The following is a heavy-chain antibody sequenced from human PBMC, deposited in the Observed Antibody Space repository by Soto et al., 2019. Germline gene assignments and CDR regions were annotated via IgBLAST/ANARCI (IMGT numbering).Heavy chain of an antibody. D-gene: IGHD5-12*01. Sequence: SETLSLTCSVSGGSIGSSIYYWAWIRQPPGKGLEWIGSIYYSGSTYYNPSLKSRVTISVDTSNNQFSLKLGSVTAADTAVYYCARLVDIVATINVWGQGTLVTVSS. J-gene: IGHJ4*02. V-gene: IGHV4-39*01. CDR1: GGSIGSSIYY. CDR3: ARLVDIVATINV. CDR2: IYYSGST.